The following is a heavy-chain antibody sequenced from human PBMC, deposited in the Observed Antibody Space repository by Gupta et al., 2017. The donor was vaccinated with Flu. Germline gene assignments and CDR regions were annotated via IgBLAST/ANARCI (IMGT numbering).Heavy chain of an antibody. CDR2: IYHSGTT. CDR1: YY. Sequence: YYWSWVRHHPGKGLEWIGDIYHSGTTFYNMSLQSRLSISIDTSTNQFSLNLNSVTVADTAVYFCARGFSDFDSYNWFDSWGQGILVTVSS. V-gene: IGHV4-31*02. D-gene: IGHD2-21*02. J-gene: IGHJ5*01. CDR3: ARGFSDFDSYNWFDS.